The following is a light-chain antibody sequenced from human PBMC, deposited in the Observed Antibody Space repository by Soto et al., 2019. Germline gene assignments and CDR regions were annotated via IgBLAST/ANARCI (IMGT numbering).Light chain of an antibody. CDR2: DVS. J-gene: IGLJ2*01. V-gene: IGLV2-14*01. Sequence: QSALTQPASVSGSPGQSITISCTGPSSVVGGHNHVSWYQQHPGKAPKLMIYDVSNRPSGVSNRFSGSKSCNTASLTISWFQGVGGADYYWRSKRRVRVFGGGTKLTVL. CDR3: RSKRRVRV. CDR1: SSVVGGHNH.